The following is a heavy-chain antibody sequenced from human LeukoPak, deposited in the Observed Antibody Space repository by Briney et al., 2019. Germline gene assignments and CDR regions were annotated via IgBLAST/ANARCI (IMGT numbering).Heavy chain of an antibody. CDR3: AKEGMGSEDTTADGAFDI. Sequence: PSETLSLTCTVSGGSISVYHWSWIRQPPGKGLEWIGYLYDTGITNYSPSLKSRVTISVDTSNNQISLKLTSVTAADTAIYFCAKEGMGSEDTTADGAFDIWGQGTTVTVSS. CDR2: LYDTGIT. J-gene: IGHJ3*02. D-gene: IGHD2/OR15-2a*01. V-gene: IGHV4-4*08. CDR1: GGSISVYH.